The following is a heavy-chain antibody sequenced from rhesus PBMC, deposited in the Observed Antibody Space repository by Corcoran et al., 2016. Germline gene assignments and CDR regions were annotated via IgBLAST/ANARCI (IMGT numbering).Heavy chain of an antibody. Sequence: QLQLQESGPGLVKPSETLSVTCAVSGGSISSSYWSWIRQAPGKGLEWIGYIYSIGSSTNYNPSRKGRITLSVDTSKNQLSLKLSSVTTADTAVYYCARVSVRLAFDFWGQGLRVTVSS. J-gene: IGHJ3*01. CDR2: IYSIGSST. CDR3: ARVSVRLAFDF. D-gene: IGHD2-39*01. CDR1: GGSISSSY. V-gene: IGHV4-169*01.